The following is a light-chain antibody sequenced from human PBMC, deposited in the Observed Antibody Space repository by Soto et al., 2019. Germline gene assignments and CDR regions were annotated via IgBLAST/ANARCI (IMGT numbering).Light chain of an antibody. J-gene: IGLJ1*01. CDR2: YDS. Sequence: SYELTQPPSVSVAPGKTARITCGGNNIGSKSVHWYQQKPGQAPVLVIYYDSDRPSGIPERFSGSNSGNMATLTIGRVEAGDEADYYCQVWDSSSYNYVFGTGTKVTVL. V-gene: IGLV3-21*04. CDR1: NIGSKS. CDR3: QVWDSSSYNYV.